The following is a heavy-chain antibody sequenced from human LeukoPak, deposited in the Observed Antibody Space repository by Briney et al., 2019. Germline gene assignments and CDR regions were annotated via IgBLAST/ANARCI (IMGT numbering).Heavy chain of an antibody. J-gene: IGHJ3*02. Sequence: GGSLRLSCAASGFTFSTYAMNWVRQAPGKGLEWVSTISGSGDSTYYADSVKGRFTISRDNSKDTLYLQMNSLRAEDTAVYYCARAPEYSSGWFDAFDIWGQGTMVTVSS. V-gene: IGHV3-23*01. CDR3: ARAPEYSSGWFDAFDI. CDR1: GFTFSTYA. CDR2: ISGSGDST. D-gene: IGHD6-19*01.